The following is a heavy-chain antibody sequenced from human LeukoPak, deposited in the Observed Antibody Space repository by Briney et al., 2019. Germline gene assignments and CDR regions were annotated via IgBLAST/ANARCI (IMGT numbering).Heavy chain of an antibody. J-gene: IGHJ4*02. V-gene: IGHV3-23*01. Sequence: GGSLRLSCAASGFIFRNYVMRWVRQAPGKGLEWVSAISGSGGRTYYADSVKGRFTISRDNSKNTLYLQMNSLRADDTAVYYCAKGNGDQGIHPDYWGQGTQVTVSS. CDR2: ISGSGGRT. CDR1: GFIFRNYV. D-gene: IGHD4-17*01. CDR3: AKGNGDQGIHPDY.